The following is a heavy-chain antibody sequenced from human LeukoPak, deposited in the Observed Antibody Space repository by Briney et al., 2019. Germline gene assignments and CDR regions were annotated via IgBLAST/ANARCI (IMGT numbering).Heavy chain of an antibody. V-gene: IGHV4-39*01. CDR3: ARVHWGNDGGSFDY. J-gene: IGHJ4*02. CDR2: IYYSGST. Sequence: PSETLSLTCTVSGGSISSSSYYWGWIRQPPGKGLEWIGSIYYSGSTYYNPSLKSRVTISVDTSKNQFSLKLSSVTAADTAVYYCARVHWGNDGGSFDYWGQGTLVTVSS. CDR1: GGSISSSSYY. D-gene: IGHD7-27*01.